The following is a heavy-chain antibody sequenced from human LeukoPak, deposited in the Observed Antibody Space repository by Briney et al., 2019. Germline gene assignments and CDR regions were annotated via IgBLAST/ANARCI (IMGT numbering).Heavy chain of an antibody. D-gene: IGHD5-18*01. CDR1: GFTFNTYS. J-gene: IGHJ4*02. CDR3: ARDLSGIAGYTYGRGIDY. Sequence: GGSLRLSCAASGFTFNTYSMNWIRQAPGKGLEWISFISASGAARKYADSVKGRFTISRDNVDNSLHLQMNSLRAEDTAVYYCARDLSGIAGYTYGRGIDYWGQGTLVTVSS. CDR2: ISASGAAR. V-gene: IGHV3-48*04.